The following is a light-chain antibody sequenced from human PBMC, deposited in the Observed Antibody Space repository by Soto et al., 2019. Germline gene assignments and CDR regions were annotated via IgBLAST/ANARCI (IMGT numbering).Light chain of an antibody. Sequence: DIQMTQSPSTLTASVGDRVSITCRASQSIGGWMAWYQQKPGKAPNLLIYQASNLESGVPSRFSASGSGTEFTLVISNLQPDDLATYHWQQYNNGWTFGQGTKVEI. J-gene: IGKJ1*01. CDR2: QAS. V-gene: IGKV1-5*03. CDR1: QSIGGW. CDR3: QQYNNGWT.